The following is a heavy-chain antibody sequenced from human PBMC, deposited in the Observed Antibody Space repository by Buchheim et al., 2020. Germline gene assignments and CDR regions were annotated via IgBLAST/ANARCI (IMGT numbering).Heavy chain of an antibody. J-gene: IGHJ6*02. Sequence: EVQLLESGGGLVQPGGSLRLSCAASGFTFSSYAMSWVRQAPGKGLQWVSAISGSGGNTYYADSVKGRFTISRANSKNTLYLQMNSLRAEDTAVYYCAKDPSSGWYWGYYYGMDVWGQGTT. CDR1: GFTFSSYA. CDR3: AKDPSSGWYWGYYYGMDV. D-gene: IGHD6-19*01. CDR2: ISGSGGNT. V-gene: IGHV3-23*01.